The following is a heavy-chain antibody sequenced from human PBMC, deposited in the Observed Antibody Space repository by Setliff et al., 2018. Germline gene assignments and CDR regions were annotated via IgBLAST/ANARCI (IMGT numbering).Heavy chain of an antibody. CDR2: IYYSGST. V-gene: IGHV4-31*03. J-gene: IGHJ3*02. CDR3: ARDPLTTNRRRAFDI. CDR1: GGSISSGGYY. D-gene: IGHD4-17*01. Sequence: SETLSLTCTVSGGSISSGGYYWSWIRQHPGRGLEWIGYIYYSGSTYYNPSLKSRVTISVDTSKNQFSLKLSSVTAADTAVYYCARDPLTTNRRRAFDIWGQGTMVTVSS.